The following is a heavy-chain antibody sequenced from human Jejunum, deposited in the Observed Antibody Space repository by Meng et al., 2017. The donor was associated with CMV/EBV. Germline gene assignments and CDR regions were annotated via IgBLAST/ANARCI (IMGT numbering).Heavy chain of an antibody. V-gene: IGHV4-39*07. CDR3: AGQLAAGGTSWFFDL. Sequence: SSNNDWGWVRQPPGKGLERIGRKYAGDSPYGESPYFNASLTRRTTISVDTSKIQFSLNLSSVTAADTAVYYCAGQLAAGGTSWFFDLWGRGTLVTVSS. J-gene: IGHJ2*01. CDR2: KYAGDSPYGESP. D-gene: IGHD6-13*01. CDR1: SSNND.